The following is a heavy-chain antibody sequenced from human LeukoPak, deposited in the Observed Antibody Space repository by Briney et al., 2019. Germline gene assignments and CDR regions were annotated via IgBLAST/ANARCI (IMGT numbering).Heavy chain of an antibody. CDR2: IYYSGNT. V-gene: IGHV4-39*07. D-gene: IGHD4-11*01. J-gene: IGHJ4*02. Sequence: SETLSLTCTVSGRSMSNSSYFWRWIRLPPGQGLEWIGSIYYSGNTYYNPSLKSRITISVDTSKNQFSLKLSSVTAADTAVCYCARGFYSPHYWGQGTLVSVSS. CDR1: GRSMSNSSYF. CDR3: ARGFYSPHY.